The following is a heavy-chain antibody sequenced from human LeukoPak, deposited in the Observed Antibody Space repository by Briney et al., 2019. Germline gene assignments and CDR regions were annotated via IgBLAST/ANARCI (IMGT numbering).Heavy chain of an antibody. CDR1: GGSISSYY. D-gene: IGHD6-13*01. Sequence: SETLSLTCTVSGGSISSYYWSWIRQPPGKGLEWIGYIYYSGSTNYNPSLKSRVTISVDTSKNQFSLKLSSGTAADTAVYYCAREPSSWYYFDYWGQGTLVTVSS. CDR2: IYYSGST. CDR3: AREPSSWYYFDY. J-gene: IGHJ4*02. V-gene: IGHV4-59*01.